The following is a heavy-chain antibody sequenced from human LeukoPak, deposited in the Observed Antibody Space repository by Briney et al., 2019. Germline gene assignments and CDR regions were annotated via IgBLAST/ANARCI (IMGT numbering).Heavy chain of an antibody. D-gene: IGHD6-19*01. CDR3: ARDLKYSSGYYYYYYMDV. J-gene: IGHJ6*03. Sequence: GGSLRLSCARSGFTFSSYSINWVRQAPGKGLEWVSYVSSSSSTIYYADSVKGRFTISRDNAKNSLYLQMNSLRAEDTAVYYCARDLKYSSGYYYYYYMDVWGKGTTVTVSS. CDR1: GFTFSSYS. CDR2: VSSSSSTI. V-gene: IGHV3-48*04.